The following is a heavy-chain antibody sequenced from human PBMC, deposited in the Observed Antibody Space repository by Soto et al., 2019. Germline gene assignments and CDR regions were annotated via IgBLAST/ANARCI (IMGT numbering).Heavy chain of an antibody. V-gene: IGHV3-30-3*01. CDR2: ISYDGNNK. CDR1: GFTFSNYA. Sequence: QVQLVESGGGMVQPERSLRLSCAASGFTFSNYAMHWVRQAPGKGLEWVAIISYDGNNKFYAESVRGRFTISRDNSKNTLFLEMNSLRTEDTAGYYCARDLSHCNGGRCYSPNGLDVWGQGTTVTVSS. CDR3: ARDLSHCNGGRCYSPNGLDV. J-gene: IGHJ6*02. D-gene: IGHD2-15*01.